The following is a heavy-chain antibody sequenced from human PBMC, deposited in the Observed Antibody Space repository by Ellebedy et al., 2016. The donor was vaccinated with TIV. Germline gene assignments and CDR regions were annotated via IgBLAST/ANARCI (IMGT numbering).Heavy chain of an antibody. CDR2: ISSSSTYI. CDR3: AREMLGGGYSFVTDC. Sequence: GGSLRLSCAVSGFTFSNYNMNWVRQAPGKGLEWVSSISSSSTYIYYADSVRGRFTISRDNAKNSLYLQMNSLRAEDTAVYYCAREMLGGGYSFVTDCWGQGTLVTVSS. D-gene: IGHD5-18*01. V-gene: IGHV3-21*01. J-gene: IGHJ4*02. CDR1: GFTFSNYN.